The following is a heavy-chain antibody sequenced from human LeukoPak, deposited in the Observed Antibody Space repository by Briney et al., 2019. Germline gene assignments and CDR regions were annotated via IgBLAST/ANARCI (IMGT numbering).Heavy chain of an antibody. CDR3: AKDLGQYYDTSDNWFDP. Sequence: GGSLRLSCAASGFTFSSYSMNWVRQAPGKGLEWVSSISSSSSYIYYADSVKGRFTISRDNAKNTLNLQMNSLRAEDTAVYYCAKDLGQYYDTSDNWFDPWGQGTLVTVSS. CDR2: ISSSSSYI. CDR1: GFTFSSYS. J-gene: IGHJ5*02. D-gene: IGHD3-22*01. V-gene: IGHV3-21*01.